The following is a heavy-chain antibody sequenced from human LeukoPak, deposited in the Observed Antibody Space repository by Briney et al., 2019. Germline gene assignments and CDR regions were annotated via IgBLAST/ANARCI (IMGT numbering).Heavy chain of an antibody. Sequence: ASVKVSCKASGGTFSDYAFSWARQAPGQGLEWMGRIIPILDVANYAQNFQGRVTITADISTSTAYIELSSLRSEDTAVYYCARVGYCSGGTCYGRIDYWGQGTLVTVSS. CDR3: ARVGYCSGGTCYGRIDY. CDR1: GGTFSDYA. CDR2: IIPILDVA. V-gene: IGHV1-69*04. J-gene: IGHJ4*02. D-gene: IGHD2-15*01.